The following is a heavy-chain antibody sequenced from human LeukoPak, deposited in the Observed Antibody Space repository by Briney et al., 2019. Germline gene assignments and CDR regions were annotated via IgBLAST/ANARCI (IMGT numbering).Heavy chain of an antibody. V-gene: IGHV3-11*04. CDR1: GFTFRDSD. J-gene: IGHJ1*01. CDR3: ARAGGGNMDFQH. D-gene: IGHD4-23*01. Sequence: GGSLRLSCAASGFTFRDSDMSWIRQAPGKGLEWLSYINSVSNIISYADSVKGRFTISRDNAKNSLYLQMHGLRAEDTAVYYCARAGGGNMDFQHWGQGTLVTVSS. CDR2: INSVSNII.